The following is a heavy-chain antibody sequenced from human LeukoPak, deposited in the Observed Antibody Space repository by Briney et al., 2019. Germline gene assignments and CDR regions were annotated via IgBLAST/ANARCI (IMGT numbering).Heavy chain of an antibody. V-gene: IGHV3-53*01. J-gene: IGHJ4*02. CDR2: IYSGGST. D-gene: IGHD5-24*01. CDR3: ASGPLRRDGYNFDY. CDR1: GFTVSSNY. Sequence: GGSLRLSCAASGFTVSSNYMSWVRQAPGKGLEWVSVIYSGGSTYYADSVKGRFTISRDNSKNTLYLQMNSLRAEDTAVYYCASGPLRRDGYNFDYWGQGTLVTVSS.